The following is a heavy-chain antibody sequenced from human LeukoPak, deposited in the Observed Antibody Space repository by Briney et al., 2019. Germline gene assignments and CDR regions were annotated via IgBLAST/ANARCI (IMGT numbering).Heavy chain of an antibody. V-gene: IGHV3-66*02. Sequence: LPGGSLRLSCAASGFTFSSYGMHWVRQAPGRGLEWVSVIYSGGSTYYADSVKGRFTLSRDNSKNTLYLQMNSLRTEDTAVYYCARVPSSDYWGQGTLVTVSS. J-gene: IGHJ4*02. CDR1: GFTFSSYG. CDR3: ARVPSSDY. D-gene: IGHD3-10*01. CDR2: IYSGGST.